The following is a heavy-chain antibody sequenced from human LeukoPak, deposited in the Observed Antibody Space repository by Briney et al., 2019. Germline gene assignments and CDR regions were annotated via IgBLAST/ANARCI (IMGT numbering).Heavy chain of an antibody. D-gene: IGHD3-22*01. CDR1: GATFNNYV. J-gene: IGHJ4*02. V-gene: IGHV1-69*04. CDR3: ARVVVLSDSSGYYPHTPFDY. CDR2: IIPSLDIV. Sequence: SVKVSCKASGATFNNYVITWVRQAPGQGLEWMAMIIPSLDIVNYAQTFQDRLTITADKSTSTAYMELRSLRSEDTAVYCCARVVVLSDSSGYYPHTPFDYWGQGTLVTVSS.